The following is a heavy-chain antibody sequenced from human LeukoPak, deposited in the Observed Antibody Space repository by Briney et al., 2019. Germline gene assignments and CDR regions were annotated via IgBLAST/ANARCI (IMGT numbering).Heavy chain of an antibody. J-gene: IGHJ3*02. CDR2: IYTSGNT. D-gene: IGHD6-13*01. Sequence: LETLSLTCTVSGASLSIYFWSCMRDPAGKGGECRGRIYTSGNTNYQPPLKSRVTVSVDTSKNQLSLKLTSVTAADRAVYHCARQHLIDDGSSYYYDALHIWGQGTMLTVSS. CDR3: ARQHLIDDGSSYYYDALHI. CDR1: GASLSIYF. V-gene: IGHV4-4*07.